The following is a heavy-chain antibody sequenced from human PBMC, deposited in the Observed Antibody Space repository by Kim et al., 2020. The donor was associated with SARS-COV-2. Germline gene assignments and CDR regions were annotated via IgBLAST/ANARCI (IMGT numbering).Heavy chain of an antibody. D-gene: IGHD3-16*01. CDR2: IKEDASDE. J-gene: IGHJ4*02. CDR1: GFTFSTHY. Sequence: GGSLRLFCEASGFTFSTHYMSWVRQAPGKGLEWVANIKEDASDESYADTVKGRFTISRDNARNSLYLQMNNLRVEDTAVYYCAKGWGFENWGQGTLVTVS. V-gene: IGHV3-7*01. CDR3: AKGWGFEN.